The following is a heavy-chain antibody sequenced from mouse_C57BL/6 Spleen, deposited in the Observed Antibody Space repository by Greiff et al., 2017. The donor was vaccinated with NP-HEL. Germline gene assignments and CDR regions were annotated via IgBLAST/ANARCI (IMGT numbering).Heavy chain of an antibody. D-gene: IGHD4-1*01. V-gene: IGHV5-12*01. CDR3: ARHRNWDGYAMDY. Sequence: EVQVVESGGGLVQPGGSLKLSCAASGFTVSDYYMYWVRQTPEKRLEWVAYISNGGGSTYYPDTVKGRFTISRDNAKNTLYLQMSRLKSEDTAMYYCARHRNWDGYAMDYWGQGTSVTVSS. CDR1: GFTVSDYY. CDR2: ISNGGGST. J-gene: IGHJ4*01.